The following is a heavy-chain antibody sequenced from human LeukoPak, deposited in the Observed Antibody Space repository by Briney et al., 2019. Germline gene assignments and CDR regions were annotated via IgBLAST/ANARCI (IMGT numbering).Heavy chain of an antibody. CDR3: AKGSKAVLFTRDHYMDV. V-gene: IGHV3-53*05. J-gene: IGHJ6*03. CDR1: GFTVSSNY. Sequence: GGSLRLSCAASGFTVSSNYMSWVRQAPGKGLEWVSVIYSGGSTYYADSVKGRFTISRDNSKNTLYLQMNSLRAEDTAMYYCAKGSKAVLFTRDHYMDVWGKGTTVTISS. D-gene: IGHD6-19*01. CDR2: IYSGGST.